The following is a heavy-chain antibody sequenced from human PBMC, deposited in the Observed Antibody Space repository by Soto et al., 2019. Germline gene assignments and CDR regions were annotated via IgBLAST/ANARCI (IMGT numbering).Heavy chain of an antibody. D-gene: IGHD3-3*01. Sequence: QVQLVESGGGVVQPGRSLRLSCAASGFTFSSYAMHWVRQAPGKGLEWVAVISYDGSNKYYADSVKGRFTISRDNSKNTLYLHMNSLRAEDTAVYYCARGPGFWSGYYKPDFDYWGQGTLVTVSS. J-gene: IGHJ4*02. CDR1: GFTFSSYA. CDR3: ARGPGFWSGYYKPDFDY. CDR2: ISYDGSNK. V-gene: IGHV3-30-3*01.